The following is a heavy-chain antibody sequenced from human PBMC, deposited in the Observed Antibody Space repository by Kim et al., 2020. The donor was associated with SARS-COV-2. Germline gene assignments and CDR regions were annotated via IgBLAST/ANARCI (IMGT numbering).Heavy chain of an antibody. J-gene: IGHJ3*02. CDR1: GGSVSTTTYY. CDR2: IHYTGTT. Sequence: SETLSLTCSVSGGSVSTTTYYWGWIRQPPGKGLEWIGNIHYTGTTHYCPSLKSRGTISVDTSNNQLSLRLKSVTAADTAVYYCARQGVVVVAPIGDAFDIWGQGTMVTVSS. V-gene: IGHV4-39*01. CDR3: ARQGVVVVAPIGDAFDI. D-gene: IGHD2-15*01.